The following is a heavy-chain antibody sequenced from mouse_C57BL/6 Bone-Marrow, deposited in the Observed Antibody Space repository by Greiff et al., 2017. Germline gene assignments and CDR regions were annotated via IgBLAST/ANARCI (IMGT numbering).Heavy chain of an antibody. CDR1: GYSFTGYY. V-gene: IGHV1-42*01. Sequence: VQLQQSGPELVKPGASVKISCKASGYSFTGYYMNWVKQSPEKSLEWIGELNPSTGGTTYNQKFKAKATLTVDKSSSTAYMQLKSLTSEDSAVYYCAQGNYVGYWGQGTTLTVSS. J-gene: IGHJ2*01. CDR3: AQGNYVGY. CDR2: LNPSTGGT. D-gene: IGHD2-14*01.